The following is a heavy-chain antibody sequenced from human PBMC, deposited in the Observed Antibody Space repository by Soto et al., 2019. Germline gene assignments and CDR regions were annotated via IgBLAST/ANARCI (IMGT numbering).Heavy chain of an antibody. CDR2: INPATGAA. Sequence: QLHLVQSGAVVKKPGASVTVSCSASGYPVTAYYMHWVRQAPGRGLEWMGGINPATGAAKYTQTFTGRVTMPRDTFTTTVFMELGGLTSGDTAGFYWARGGGVGVAGSAAFDMWGQGTLVTVSS. CDR1: GYPVTAYY. V-gene: IGHV1-2*02. CDR3: ARGGGVGVAGSAAFDM. J-gene: IGHJ3*02. D-gene: IGHD3-3*01.